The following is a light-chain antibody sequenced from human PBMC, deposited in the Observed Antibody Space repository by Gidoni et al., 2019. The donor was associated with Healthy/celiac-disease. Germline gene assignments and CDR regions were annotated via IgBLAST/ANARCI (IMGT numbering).Light chain of an antibody. J-gene: IGLJ3*02. Sequence: QSVLTQPPSASGTHGQSVTISCSGSSSNIGSNTGNWYQQPPGTAPKLLIYSNNQRPSGVPDRFSGSKSGTSASLAISGLQSEDEADYYCAAWDDSLNGHWVFGGGTKLTVL. V-gene: IGLV1-44*01. CDR2: SNN. CDR3: AAWDDSLNGHWV. CDR1: SSNIGSNT.